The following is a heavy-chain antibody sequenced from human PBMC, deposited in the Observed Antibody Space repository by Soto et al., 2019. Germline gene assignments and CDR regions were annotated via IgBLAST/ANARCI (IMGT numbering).Heavy chain of an antibody. CDR3: ARGPGTAAGNYYYYGMDV. CDR1: GGTFSSYT. CDR2: IIPILGIA. J-gene: IGHJ6*02. Sequence: QVQLVQSGAEVKKPGSSVKVSCKASGGTFSSYTISWVRQAPGQGLEWMGRIIPILGIANYAQKFQGRVTITADKSTSTAYMELSSLRSDDTAVYYCARGPGTAAGNYYYYGMDVWGQGTTVTVSS. V-gene: IGHV1-69*02. D-gene: IGHD6-13*01.